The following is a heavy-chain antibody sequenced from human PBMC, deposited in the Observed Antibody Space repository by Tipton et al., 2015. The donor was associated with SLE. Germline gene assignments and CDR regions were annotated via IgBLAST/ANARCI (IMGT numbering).Heavy chain of an antibody. Sequence: TLSLTCTVSGDSISSYYWRWIRQPPGEGLEWIGYNYYSGSTNYTPSLKSRATISVDTSKNQFSLKLSSVTAADTAVYYCARATNWLLFYWGQGTLVTVSS. CDR1: GDSISSYY. V-gene: IGHV4-59*01. CDR2: NYYSGST. D-gene: IGHD3-9*01. CDR3: ARATNWLLFY. J-gene: IGHJ4*02.